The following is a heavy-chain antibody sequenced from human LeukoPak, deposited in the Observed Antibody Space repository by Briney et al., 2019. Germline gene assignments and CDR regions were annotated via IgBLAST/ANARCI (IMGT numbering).Heavy chain of an antibody. J-gene: IGHJ4*02. CDR1: GFTFSHYW. D-gene: IGHD6-19*01. Sequence: GGSLRLSCAASGFTFSHYWMHWVRQAPGKGLVWVSRISSDGTSTRYADSVKGRFTIFRDNAKNTLHLQMNSLRPEDTAVYYCAREGAGPDYWGQGTLVTVSS. V-gene: IGHV3-74*01. CDR2: ISSDGTST. CDR3: AREGAGPDY.